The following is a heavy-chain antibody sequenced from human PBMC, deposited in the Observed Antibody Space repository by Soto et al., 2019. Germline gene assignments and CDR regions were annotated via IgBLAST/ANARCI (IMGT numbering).Heavy chain of an antibody. V-gene: IGHV4-59*08. CDR3: VRQGIDCLHGLVDV. CDR1: SGRDRSHN. D-gene: IGHD2-21*02. J-gene: IGHJ6*02. CDR2: VYYTWDT. Sequence: QVQLQQSGPRLVKPSETLSLTCTVSSGRDRSHNWGWIRQPPGSGLEWIGYVYYTWDTAYNPSLRSRVSISAYTSTNDISLTLSSVTVADTAVYYCVRQGIDCLHGLVDVWGQGTTVSVSS.